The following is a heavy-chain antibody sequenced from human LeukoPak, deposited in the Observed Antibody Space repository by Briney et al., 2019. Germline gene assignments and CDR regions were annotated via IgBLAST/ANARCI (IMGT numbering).Heavy chain of an antibody. CDR1: GGTISSYY. D-gene: IGHD3-22*01. V-gene: IGHV4-59*01. Sequence: PSESLSLTCTSSGGTISSYYLSWISQPPGKGLKCTGFIYYSGSTKNNPSLKSRVTISVDTSKNQFFLKLSSVTAADTAVYYCAREGDNDNCYFGLWGRGTLVTVSS. CDR3: AREGDNDNCYFGL. J-gene: IGHJ2*01. CDR2: IYYSGST.